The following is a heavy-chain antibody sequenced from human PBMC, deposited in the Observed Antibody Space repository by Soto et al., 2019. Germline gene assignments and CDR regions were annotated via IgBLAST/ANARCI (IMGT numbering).Heavy chain of an antibody. CDR2: ISSSGGST. CDR3: AKEGSGSFWYFDL. J-gene: IGHJ2*01. D-gene: IGHD1-26*01. Sequence: EVQVLESGGSLVQPGGSLRLSCAASGFTFSRSAMSWVRQAPGKGLEWVSGISSSGGSTYYADAVEGRFTISRDNSKNTLFLQMNSLRAEDTALYYCAKEGSGSFWYFDLWGRGTLVTVSS. V-gene: IGHV3-23*01. CDR1: GFTFSRSA.